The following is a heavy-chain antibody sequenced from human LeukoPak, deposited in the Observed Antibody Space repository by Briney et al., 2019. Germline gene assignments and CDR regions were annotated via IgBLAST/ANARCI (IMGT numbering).Heavy chain of an antibody. CDR3: ARDFASSSVSYYDGMDV. Sequence: GASVKVSCNASGYTFTGYYMHWMRQAPGQGLEWMGWINPNSGGTNYAQKFQGRVTMTRDTSISTAYMELSRLRSDDTAVYYCARDFASSSVSYYDGMDVWGQGTTVTVSS. D-gene: IGHD6-6*01. CDR2: INPNSGGT. J-gene: IGHJ6*02. V-gene: IGHV1-2*02. CDR1: GYTFTGYY.